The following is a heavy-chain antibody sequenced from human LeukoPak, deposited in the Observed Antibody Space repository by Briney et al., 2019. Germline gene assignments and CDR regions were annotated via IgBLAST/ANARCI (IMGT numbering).Heavy chain of an antibody. CDR2: ISGSGGST. CDR3: AKRYSSSWELDY. J-gene: IGHJ4*02. CDR1: GFTFSSYA. V-gene: IGHV3-23*01. Sequence: PGGSLRLSCAASGFTFSSYAMSWVRQAPGKGLEWVSAISGSGGSTYYADSVKGRFTISRNNSKNTLYLQMNSLRAEDTGVYYCAKRYSSSWELDYWGQGTLVTVSS. D-gene: IGHD6-13*01.